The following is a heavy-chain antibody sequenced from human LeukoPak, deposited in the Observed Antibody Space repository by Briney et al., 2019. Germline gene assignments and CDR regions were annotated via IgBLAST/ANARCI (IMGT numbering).Heavy chain of an antibody. CDR2: IYYSGST. CDR1: GGSISSSLYS. CDR3: ARPYTSSWYDAFDI. J-gene: IGHJ3*02. D-gene: IGHD6-13*01. Sequence: SETLSLTCTVSGGSISSSLYSWGWIRQPPGKGLEWIGTIYYSGSTSYTPSLKSRVTVSLDTSNNQFSLRLSSVTAADTAVYYCARPYTSSWYDAFDIWGQGTMVTVSS. V-gene: IGHV4-39*01.